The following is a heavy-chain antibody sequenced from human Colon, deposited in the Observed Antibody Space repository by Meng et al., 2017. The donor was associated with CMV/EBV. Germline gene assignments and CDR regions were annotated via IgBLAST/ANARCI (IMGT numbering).Heavy chain of an antibody. CDR3: ARGRPNWSGVLDY. J-gene: IGHJ4*02. D-gene: IGHD1-1*01. Sequence: QVQRVQSGAGVKDPGASVLVSCRSSGYTFTSYGINWVRQAPGQGLEWMGWISGSTGYTNRAQKFQGRVTMTTDTSTSTAYLALTSLTSNDTAVYYCARGRPNWSGVLDYWGQGTLVTVSS. CDR2: ISGSTGYT. V-gene: IGHV1-18*01. CDR1: GYTFTSYG.